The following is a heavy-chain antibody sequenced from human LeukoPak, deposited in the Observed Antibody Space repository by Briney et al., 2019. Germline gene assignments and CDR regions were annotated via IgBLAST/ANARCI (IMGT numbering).Heavy chain of an antibody. J-gene: IGHJ4*02. V-gene: IGHV1-2*02. CDR2: INPNSGGT. Sequence: ASVKVSCKASGYTFIDQNMHWVRQAPGQGLEWMGWINPNSGGTNYAQKFQGRVTMSRDTSISTVYMELSSLRSEDTAVYYCATWIVATIYDYWGQGTLVTVSS. D-gene: IGHD5-12*01. CDR3: ATWIVATIYDY. CDR1: GYTFIDQN.